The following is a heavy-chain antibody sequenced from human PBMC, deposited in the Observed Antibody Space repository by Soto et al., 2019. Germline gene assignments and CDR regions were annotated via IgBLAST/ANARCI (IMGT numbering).Heavy chain of an antibody. CDR3: ARHSSGYSYAFDI. CDR2: ISGRGDAT. D-gene: IGHD3-22*01. Sequence: GGSLRLSCAASGFSFSRYLMTWVRQTPGQGLEWVSSISGRGDATYYADSVKGRFTISRDNSKNTLYLQMGSLRAEDMAVYYCARHSSGYSYAFDIWGQGTMVTVSS. V-gene: IGHV3-23*01. J-gene: IGHJ3*02. CDR1: GFSFSRYL.